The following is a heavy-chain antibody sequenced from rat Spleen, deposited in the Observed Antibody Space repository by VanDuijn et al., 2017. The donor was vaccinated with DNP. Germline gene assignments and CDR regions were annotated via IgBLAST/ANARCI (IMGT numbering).Heavy chain of an antibody. V-gene: IGHV5-7*01. J-gene: IGHJ4*01. D-gene: IGHD1-4*01. CDR3: ARDRSLPGTPYMDA. Sequence: EVQLVESGADLVQPGRSLKLSCAASGFTFSDYNMAWVRQAPKKGLEWVATIIYDGSSTYYGDSVNGRFTISRDSAKSTLYLQMDSLRSEDTATYYCARDRSLPGTPYMDAWGQGTSVTVSS. CDR1: GFTFSDYN. CDR2: IIYDGSST.